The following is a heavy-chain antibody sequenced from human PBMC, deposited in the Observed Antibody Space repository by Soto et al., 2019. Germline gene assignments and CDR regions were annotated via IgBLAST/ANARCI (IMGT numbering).Heavy chain of an antibody. V-gene: IGHV3-7*04. CDR1: GFTFSSYW. CDR2: IKQDGSEK. J-gene: IGHJ5*02. CDR3: PRDRGRRGDAAAAYWFDH. D-gene: IGHD7-27*01. Sequence: EVQLVESGGGLVQPGGSLRLSCAASGFTFSSYWMSWVRQAPGKGLEWVANIKQDGSEKYYVDSVKGRFTISRDNAKNSLYLQMNSLRAEDTAVYYCPRDRGRRGDAAAAYWFDHWGQGTLVTVSS.